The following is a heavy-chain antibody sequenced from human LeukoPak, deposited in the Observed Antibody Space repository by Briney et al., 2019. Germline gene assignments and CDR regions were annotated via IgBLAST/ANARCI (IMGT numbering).Heavy chain of an antibody. CDR3: ASGNTAMVLFDY. V-gene: IGHV3-30-3*01. D-gene: IGHD5-18*01. CDR2: ISYDGSNK. J-gene: IGHJ4*02. CDR1: GFTFSSYA. Sequence: GGSLRLSCAASGFTFSSYAMPWVRQAPGKGLEWVAVISYDGSNKYYADSVKGRFTISRDNSKNTLYLQMNSLRAEDTAVYYCASGNTAMVLFDYWGQGTLVTVSS.